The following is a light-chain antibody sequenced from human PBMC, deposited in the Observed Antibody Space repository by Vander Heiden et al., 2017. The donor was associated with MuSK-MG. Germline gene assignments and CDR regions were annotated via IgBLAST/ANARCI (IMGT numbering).Light chain of an antibody. CDR1: RGVTTY. Sequence: AIWLTQSPPSFSASTGDRVTISCRASRGVTTYLAWYQQKPGQAPKLLIYDASTLQSGVPSRFSGSGSGTEFTLTISSLQAEDFATYYCQQAHTYPLTFGGGTKVDIK. V-gene: IGKV1-8*01. CDR3: QQAHTYPLT. J-gene: IGKJ4*01. CDR2: DAS.